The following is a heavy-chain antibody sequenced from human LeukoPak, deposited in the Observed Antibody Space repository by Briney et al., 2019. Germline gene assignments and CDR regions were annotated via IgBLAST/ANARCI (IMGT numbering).Heavy chain of an antibody. J-gene: IGHJ4*02. CDR2: IYHSGST. CDR3: ARDLRGYSGYDYFDY. CDR1: GYSISSGYY. Sequence: SETLSLTCTVSGYSISSGYYWGWIRQPPGKGLEWIGSIYHSGSTYYNPSLKSRVTISVDTSKNQFSLKLSSVTAADTAVYYCARDLRGYSGYDYFDYWGQGTLVTVSS. V-gene: IGHV4-38-2*02. D-gene: IGHD5-12*01.